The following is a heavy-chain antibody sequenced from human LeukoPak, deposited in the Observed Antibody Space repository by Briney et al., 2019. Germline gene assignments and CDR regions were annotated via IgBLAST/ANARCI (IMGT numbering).Heavy chain of an antibody. D-gene: IGHD4-17*01. CDR3: AISVTPRRVDWFLYL. CDR2: ISSSAGTI. V-gene: IGHV3-11*04. J-gene: IGHJ2*01. Sequence: GGSLRLSCEASGFTFRDYDISWNRQAPGKGLEWISYISSSAGTIHYVDSVKGRFTISRDNAKNSLYLQMDSLRVEDTAVYYWAISVTPRRVDWFLYLWGRGTLVSVSS. CDR1: GFTFRDYD.